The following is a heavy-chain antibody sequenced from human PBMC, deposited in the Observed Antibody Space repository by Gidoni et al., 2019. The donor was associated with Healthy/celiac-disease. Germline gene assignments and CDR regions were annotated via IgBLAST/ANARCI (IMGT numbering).Heavy chain of an antibody. J-gene: IGHJ4*02. CDR1: GFTFSSYW. D-gene: IGHD5-18*01. CDR2: IKQDGSEK. CDR3: ARTDTVDTAMVEYFDY. V-gene: IGHV3-7*01. Sequence: EVQLVESGGGLVQPGGSLRLSCAASGFTFSSYWMSWVRQAPGKGLEWVANIKQDGSEKYYVDSVKGRFTISRDNAKNSLYLQMNSLRAEDTAVYYCARTDTVDTAMVEYFDYWGQGTLVTVSS.